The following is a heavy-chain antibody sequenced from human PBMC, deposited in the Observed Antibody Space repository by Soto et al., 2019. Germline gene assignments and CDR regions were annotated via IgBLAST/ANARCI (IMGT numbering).Heavy chain of an antibody. Sequence: LRLSCVASGFTFSDYYMSWIRQAPGKGLEWVSSITSSGSTTYYTDSVKGRFTISRDNAKNSLYLQMNSLRAEDTAVYYCARERYSYGPYCFDYWGQGTLVTVSS. V-gene: IGHV3-11*01. CDR2: ITSSGSTT. CDR1: GFTFSDYY. D-gene: IGHD5-18*01. J-gene: IGHJ4*02. CDR3: ARERYSYGPYCFDY.